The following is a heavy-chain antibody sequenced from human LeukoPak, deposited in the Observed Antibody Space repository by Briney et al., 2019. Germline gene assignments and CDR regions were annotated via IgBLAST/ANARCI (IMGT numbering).Heavy chain of an antibody. Sequence: PSETLSLTCAVYGGSFSAYYWSWIRQPPGKGLEWIGEINHSGSTNYNPSLKSRVTISVDTSKNQFSLKLSSVTAADTAVYYCASTPDDFWSGYSMTKWFDPWGQGTLVTVSS. CDR1: GGSFSAYY. CDR3: ASTPDDFWSGYSMTKWFDP. J-gene: IGHJ5*02. V-gene: IGHV4-34*01. CDR2: INHSGST. D-gene: IGHD3-3*01.